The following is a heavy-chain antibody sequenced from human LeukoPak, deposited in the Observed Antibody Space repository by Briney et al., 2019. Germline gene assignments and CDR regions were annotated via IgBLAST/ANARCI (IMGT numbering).Heavy chain of an antibody. D-gene: IGHD4-17*01. V-gene: IGHV3-53*01. Sequence: QPGGSLRLSCAASGFTVSSNYMSWVRQAPGKGLEWVSVIYSGGSTYYADSVKGRFTISRDNSKNTLYLQMNSLRAEDTAVYYCAKRKETVTSYYFDYWGQGTLVTVSS. CDR3: AKRKETVTSYYFDY. J-gene: IGHJ4*02. CDR1: GFTVSSNY. CDR2: IYSGGST.